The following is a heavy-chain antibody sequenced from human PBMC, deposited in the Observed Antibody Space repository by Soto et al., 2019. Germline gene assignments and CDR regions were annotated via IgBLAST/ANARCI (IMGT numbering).Heavy chain of an antibody. CDR3: ARDSRESLRFFDY. CDR2: ITYRGTT. V-gene: IGHV4-31*03. CDR1: GGSINSGGSN. J-gene: IGHJ4*02. Sequence: QVQLQESGPGLVNPSQTLSLTCTVSGGSINSGGSNWNWIRQRPGEGLEWIGYITYRGTTYSIPSLKSRVTMSVDTSKNQFSLKLSSVSAADTAVYYCARDSRESLRFFDYWGQGAPVTVSS. D-gene: IGHD3-10*01.